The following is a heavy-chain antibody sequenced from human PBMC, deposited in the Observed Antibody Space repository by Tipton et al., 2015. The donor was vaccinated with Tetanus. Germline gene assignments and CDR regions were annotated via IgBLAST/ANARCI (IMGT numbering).Heavy chain of an antibody. V-gene: IGHV4-39*01. CDR3: ARRVTMPSAPSRYFDY. D-gene: IGHD4/OR15-4a*01. J-gene: IGHJ4*02. CDR1: GGSISSSSYY. CDR2: IFYIGSA. Sequence: TLSLTCTVSGGSISSSSYYWGWIRQPPGKGLEWIGNIFYIGSAYYNPSLRSRVTISVDTSKNQFSLKLSSVTAADTDLYYCARRVTMPSAPSRYFDYWGQGTLVTVSS.